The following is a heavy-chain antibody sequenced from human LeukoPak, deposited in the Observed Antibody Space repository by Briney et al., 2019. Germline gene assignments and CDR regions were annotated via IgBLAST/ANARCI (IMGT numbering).Heavy chain of an antibody. CDR1: GFTFSTYW. CDR3: ARELASYGSGSLVNWFDP. CDR2: ISHRGTT. V-gene: IGHV4-4*02. D-gene: IGHD3-10*01. J-gene: IGHJ5*02. Sequence: GSLRLSCAASGFTFSTYWMSWIRQPPGKGLEWIGEISHRGTTNYNTSLKSRVTISVDTSKNQFSLKLSSVTAADTAVYYCARELASYGSGSLVNWFDPWGQGTRVTVSS.